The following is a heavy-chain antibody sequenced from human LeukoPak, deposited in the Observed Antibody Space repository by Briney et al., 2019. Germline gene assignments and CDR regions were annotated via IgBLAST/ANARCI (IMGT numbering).Heavy chain of an antibody. J-gene: IGHJ5*02. V-gene: IGHV1-46*01. CDR2: INPSGGST. CDR1: GYTFTSYY. Sequence: ASVKVSCKASGYTFTSYYMHWVRQAPGQGLEWMGIINPSGGSTSYAQNFQGRVTMTRDTSTSTVCMELSSLRSEDTAVYYCARSVVPAAGWFDPWGQGTLVTVSS. CDR3: ARSVVPAAGWFDP. D-gene: IGHD2-2*01.